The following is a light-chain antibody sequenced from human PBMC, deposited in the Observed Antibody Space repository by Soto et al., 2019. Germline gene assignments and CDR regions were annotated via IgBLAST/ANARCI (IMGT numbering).Light chain of an antibody. CDR1: QSVSSSY. CDR2: GAS. Sequence: EIVLTQSPGTLSLSPGERATLSCRASQSVSSSYLAWYQQKPGQAHRLLIYGASSRATGIPDRFSGSGSGTDFTLTISRQEHEDFEVYYCQQYGSSKWTFGQGTKVEIK. CDR3: QQYGSSKWT. V-gene: IGKV3-20*01. J-gene: IGKJ1*01.